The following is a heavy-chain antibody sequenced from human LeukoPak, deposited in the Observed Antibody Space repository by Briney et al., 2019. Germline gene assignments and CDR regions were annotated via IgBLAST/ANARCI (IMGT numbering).Heavy chain of an antibody. CDR3: ARDTDTAMVPFDY. Sequence: KPGGSLRLSCAASGFTFSDYYMSWIRQAPGKGLEWVSYISSSGSTIYYADSVKGRFTISRDNAKNSLYLQMNSLRAEDTAVYYCARDTDTAMVPFDYWGQGTLVTVSS. CDR2: ISSSGSTI. J-gene: IGHJ4*02. CDR1: GFTFSDYY. V-gene: IGHV3-11*04. D-gene: IGHD5-18*01.